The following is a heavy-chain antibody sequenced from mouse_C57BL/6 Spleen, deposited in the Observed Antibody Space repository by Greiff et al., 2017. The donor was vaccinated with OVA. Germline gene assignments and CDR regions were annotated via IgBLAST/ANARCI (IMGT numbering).Heavy chain of an antibody. Sequence: QVQLQQPGAELVMPGASVKLSCKASGYTFTSYWMHWVKQRPGQGLEWIGEIDPSDSYTNYNQKFKGKSTLTVDKSSSTAYMQLSSLTSEDSAVYYCARGDYDPYYAMDYWGQGTSVTVSS. CDR1: GYTFTSYW. J-gene: IGHJ4*01. CDR3: ARGDYDPYYAMDY. D-gene: IGHD2-4*01. CDR2: IDPSDSYT. V-gene: IGHV1-69*01.